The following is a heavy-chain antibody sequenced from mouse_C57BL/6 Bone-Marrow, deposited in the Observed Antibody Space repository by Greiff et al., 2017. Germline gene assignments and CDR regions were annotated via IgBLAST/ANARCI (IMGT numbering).Heavy chain of an antibody. CDR1: GYTFTSYW. J-gene: IGHJ4*01. D-gene: IGHD3-2*02. Sequence: QVQLQQPGAELVKPGASVKMSCKASGYTFTSYWITWVKQRPGQGLEWIGDIYPGSGSTNYNEKLKSKATLTVDTSSSTAYMQLSSLTSEDSAVYYCARRAAQATWAMDYWGQGTSVTVSS. V-gene: IGHV1-55*01. CDR3: ARRAAQATWAMDY. CDR2: IYPGSGST.